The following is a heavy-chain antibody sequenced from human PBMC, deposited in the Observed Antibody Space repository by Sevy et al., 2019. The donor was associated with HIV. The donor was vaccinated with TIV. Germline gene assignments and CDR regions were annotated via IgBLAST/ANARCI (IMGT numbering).Heavy chain of an antibody. D-gene: IGHD6-13*01. J-gene: IGHJ4*02. CDR2: MSYDGNNK. V-gene: IGHV3-30-3*01. CDR3: VGMATADFDL. Sequence: GGSLRLSCAASRFTFSNYAIHWVRQAPGKGLEWVAVMSYDGNNKYYSDSVKGRFSISRDNSNNTLYLQLNSLRPEDTALYYYVGMATADFDLWGQGTLVTVSS. CDR1: RFTFSNYA.